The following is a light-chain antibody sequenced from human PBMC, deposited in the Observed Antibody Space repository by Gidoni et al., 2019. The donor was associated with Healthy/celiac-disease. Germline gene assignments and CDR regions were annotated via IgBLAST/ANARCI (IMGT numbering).Light chain of an antibody. CDR3: QQSYSTLTRT. CDR2: SAS. CDR1: QSISSY. Sequence: DIQMTQSPSSLSASLGDRVTITSRAGQSISSYLNWYQQKPGKAPKLLIYSASSLQSGVPSSFSGSGSGTEFTTTISSLQPEDFATYYCQQSYSTLTRTFGQXTKVEIK. V-gene: IGKV1-39*01. J-gene: IGKJ1*01.